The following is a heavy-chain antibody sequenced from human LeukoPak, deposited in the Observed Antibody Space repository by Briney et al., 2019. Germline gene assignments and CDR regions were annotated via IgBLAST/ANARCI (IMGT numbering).Heavy chain of an antibody. Sequence: GGSLRLSCAASGFTFSVSTMHWVRQASGKGLEWVGHIRSKANTYATSYAASVKGRFTISRDDSKNTAYLQMNNLKTEDTALYYCIGSRLGFGLSSGWPRARIQYNYFDPWGQGTLVTVSS. CDR1: GFTFSVST. D-gene: IGHD6-19*01. J-gene: IGHJ5*02. CDR2: IRSKANTYAT. CDR3: IGSRLGFGLSSGWPRARIQYNYFDP. V-gene: IGHV3-73*01.